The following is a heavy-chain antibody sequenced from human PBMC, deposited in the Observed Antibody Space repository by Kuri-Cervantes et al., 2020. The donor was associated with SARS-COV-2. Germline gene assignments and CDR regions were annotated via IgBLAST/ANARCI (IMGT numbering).Heavy chain of an antibody. CDR1: GDTVNTYG. D-gene: IGHD2-2*01. V-gene: IGHV1-18*01. CDR3: ARKGVVVPTPVDYYYAMDV. CDR2: IGTNNGNK. Sequence: ASVKVSCKASGDTVNTYGFTWVRQAPGQGLEWMGWIGTNNGNKVYAQKFQGRVTMTTDTSTNTASMELTSLRSDDTAVYYCARKGVVVPTPVDYYYAMDVWGQGTTVTVSS. J-gene: IGHJ6*02.